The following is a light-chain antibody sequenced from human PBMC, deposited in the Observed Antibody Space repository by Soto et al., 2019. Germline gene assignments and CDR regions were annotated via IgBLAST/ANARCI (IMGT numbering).Light chain of an antibody. V-gene: IGLV1-40*01. CDR2: GNS. Sequence: QSVLTQPPSVSGAPGQRVTISCTGSSSNIGAGYDVHWYQQLPGTAPKLLIYGNSNRPSGVPDRFSGSKSGTSASLAITGLQAEDEDDYDCQPYAISLSGWVFGGGTKLTVL. CDR1: SSNIGAGYD. J-gene: IGLJ3*02. CDR3: QPYAISLSGWV.